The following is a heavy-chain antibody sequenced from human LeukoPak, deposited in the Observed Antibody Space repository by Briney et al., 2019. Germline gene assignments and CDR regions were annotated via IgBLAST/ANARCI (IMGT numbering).Heavy chain of an antibody. CDR1: GYGFNNYG. CDR2: SNTCNSNT. V-gene: IGHV1-3*02. D-gene: IGHD2-15*01. Sequence: GASVKVSCKASGYGFNNYGIHWRCHGPGQGLGLMGLSNTCNSNTTCTQELQERVTITRDTSARTASMELSSVRSEDMAVYYCARCSGGSCQNGAFDIWGQGTMVTVSS. CDR3: ARCSGGSCQNGAFDI. J-gene: IGHJ3*02.